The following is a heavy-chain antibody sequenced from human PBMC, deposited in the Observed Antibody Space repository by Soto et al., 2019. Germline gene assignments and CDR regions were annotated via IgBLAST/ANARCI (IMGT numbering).Heavy chain of an antibody. V-gene: IGHV3-23*01. D-gene: IGHD3-10*01. CDR2: ISSSGTST. CDR3: ARGGGLLWFGEAGDRGPFDY. J-gene: IGHJ4*02. CDR1: RLTFSSYA. Sequence: EVQLLESGGGLVQPGGSLRLSCAASRLTFSSYAMSWVRQAPGKGLEWVAAISSSGTSTYSADSVKGRFTISRDNSKNSLYLQMNSLRAEDTAVYYCARGGGLLWFGEAGDRGPFDYWGQGTLVTVSS.